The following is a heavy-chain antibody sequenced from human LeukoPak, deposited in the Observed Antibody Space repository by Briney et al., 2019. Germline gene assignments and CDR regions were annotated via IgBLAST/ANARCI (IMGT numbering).Heavy chain of an antibody. D-gene: IGHD6-19*01. CDR1: GFTFSSYA. J-gene: IGHJ4*02. Sequence: HPGGSLRLSCAASGFTFSSYAMSWVRQAPGKGLEWVSAISGSGGSTYYADSVKGRFTISRDNSKNTLYLQMNSLRAEDTAVYYCAKDYSIAVAGSLDYWGQGTLVTVSS. CDR3: AKDYSIAVAGSLDY. CDR2: ISGSGGST. V-gene: IGHV3-23*01.